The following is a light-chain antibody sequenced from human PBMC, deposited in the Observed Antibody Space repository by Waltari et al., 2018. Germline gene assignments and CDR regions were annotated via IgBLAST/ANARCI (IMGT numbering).Light chain of an antibody. Sequence: QSVLTQPPSVSGAPGQRVTISCTGNSSNIGAGFAVHWYQQIPGAVPKPLIFGNNNRPSGVPDRFSGSKSGTSASLAITGLQAEDEAHYYCQSYDSSLSGFVVYGGGTKMIVL. J-gene: IGLJ2*01. V-gene: IGLV1-40*01. CDR2: GNN. CDR3: QSYDSSLSGFVV. CDR1: SSNIGAGFA.